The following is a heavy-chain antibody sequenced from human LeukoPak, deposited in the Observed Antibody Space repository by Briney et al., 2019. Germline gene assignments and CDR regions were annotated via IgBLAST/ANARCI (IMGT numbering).Heavy chain of an antibody. CDR3: SRDHRPEVRYYYMDL. J-gene: IGHJ6*03. Sequence: PGWSLTLSCAASGFSLSNYGMHWVRQAPGKGLEWVAALLYDGNTKHYADSVKGRFTISRDISKNTFYLQMNSLTAEDTAVYYCSRDHRPEVRYYYMDLWGKGTTVAVSS. CDR2: LLYDGNTK. D-gene: IGHD1-14*01. V-gene: IGHV3-33*01. CDR1: GFSLSNYG.